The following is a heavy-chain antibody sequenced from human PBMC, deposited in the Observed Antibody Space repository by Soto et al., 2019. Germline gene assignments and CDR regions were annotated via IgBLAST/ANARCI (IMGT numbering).Heavy chain of an antibody. D-gene: IGHD3-10*01. CDR2: INHSGST. Sequence: PSETLSLTCAVYGGSFSGYYWSWIRQPPGKGLEWIGEINHSGSTNYNPSLKSRVTISVDTSKNQFSLKLSSVTAADTAVYYCERVGGYRPLPPKSYGMDVWGQGTTVTVSS. V-gene: IGHV4-34*01. J-gene: IGHJ6*02. CDR3: ERVGGYRPLPPKSYGMDV. CDR1: GGSFSGYY.